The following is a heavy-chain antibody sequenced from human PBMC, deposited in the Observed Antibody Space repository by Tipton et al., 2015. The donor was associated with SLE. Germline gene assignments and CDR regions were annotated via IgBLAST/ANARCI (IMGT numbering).Heavy chain of an antibody. Sequence: QSGAEVKKPGSSVKVSCKASGGTFSSYAISWVRQAPGQGLEWMGRIIPIFGTANYAQKFQGRVTITADESTSTAYMELSSLRSEDTAVYYCARGEGVPAAIPGSNWFDPWGQGTLVTVSS. CDR2: IIPIFGTA. CDR1: GGTFSSYA. CDR3: ARGEGVPAAIPGSNWFDP. J-gene: IGHJ5*02. D-gene: IGHD2-2*02. V-gene: IGHV1-69*13.